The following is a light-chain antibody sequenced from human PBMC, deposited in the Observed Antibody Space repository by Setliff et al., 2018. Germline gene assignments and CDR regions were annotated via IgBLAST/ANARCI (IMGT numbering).Light chain of an antibody. V-gene: IGLV2-14*03. CDR2: DVS. CDR1: SSDVGAYNY. Sequence: QSVLTQPASVSGSAGQSITISCTGTSSDVGAYNYVSWYQHYSGKAPKFVIYDVSNRPSGASHRFSGSKSGNTASLTISGLQAEDEADYYCFSYTTTSSYVFGTGTKGTVL. CDR3: FSYTTTSSYV. J-gene: IGLJ1*01.